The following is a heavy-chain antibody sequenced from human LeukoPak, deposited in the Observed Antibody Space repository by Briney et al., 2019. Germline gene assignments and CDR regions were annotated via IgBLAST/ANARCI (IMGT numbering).Heavy chain of an antibody. V-gene: IGHV3-23*01. CDR1: GFTFSNYA. Sequence: PGGSLRLSCAASGFTFSNYAMTWVRQAPGKGLEWVSAISGSGGSTYYADSVKGRFTISRDNSKNTPYLQMNSLRAEDTAVYYCAKAGDFWSGYYYYYYGVDVWGQGTTVTVSS. J-gene: IGHJ6*02. CDR3: AKAGDFWSGYYYYYYGVDV. D-gene: IGHD3-3*01. CDR2: ISGSGGST.